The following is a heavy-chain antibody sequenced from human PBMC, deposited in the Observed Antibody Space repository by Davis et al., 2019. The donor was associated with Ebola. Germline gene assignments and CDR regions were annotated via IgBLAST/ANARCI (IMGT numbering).Heavy chain of an antibody. J-gene: IGHJ4*02. CDR2: ISNDRKTI. V-gene: IGHV3-48*02. CDR1: GFTFSSYS. D-gene: IGHD6-25*01. CDR3: AIVATRGRFDS. Sequence: PGGSLRLSCVASGFTFSSYSMNWVRQVPGKGLEWISYISNDRKTIKYADSVKGRFTISRDDAKNSLFLLMNSLRDDDTAVYYCAIVATRGRFDSWGQGTLVTVSS.